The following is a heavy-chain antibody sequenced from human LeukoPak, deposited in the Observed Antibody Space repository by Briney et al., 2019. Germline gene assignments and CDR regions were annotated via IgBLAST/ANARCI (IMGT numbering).Heavy chain of an antibody. CDR1: GFTFSSYG. J-gene: IGHJ4*02. Sequence: GGSLRLPCAASGFTFSSYGMSWVRQAPGKGLEWVSAISGSGGSTYYADSVKGRFTISRDNSKNTLYLQMNSLRAEDTAVYYCAKDLEYSGSSGEDYWGQGTLVTVSS. D-gene: IGHD1-26*01. CDR3: AKDLEYSGSSGEDY. CDR2: ISGSGGST. V-gene: IGHV3-23*01.